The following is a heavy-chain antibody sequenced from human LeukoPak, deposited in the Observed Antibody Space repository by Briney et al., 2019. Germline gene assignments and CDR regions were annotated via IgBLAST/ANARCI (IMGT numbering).Heavy chain of an antibody. J-gene: IGHJ5*02. CDR1: GGSISSSSYY. D-gene: IGHD5-18*01. CDR2: IDFTGPT. V-gene: IGHV4-39*01. CDR3: ARLGRLDTAMRFPFDP. Sequence: SGTLSLTCTVSGGSISSSSYYWGWIRQPPGKGLEWIGIIDFTGPTSYNPSLKSGVSISVDTSKKQFSLKLRFVTAADTAVYYCARLGRLDTAMRFPFDPWGQGTLVSVS.